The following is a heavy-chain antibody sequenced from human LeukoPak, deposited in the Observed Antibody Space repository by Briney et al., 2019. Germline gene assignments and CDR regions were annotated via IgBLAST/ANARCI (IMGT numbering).Heavy chain of an antibody. V-gene: IGHV1-18*01. CDR2: VSSYNGNT. J-gene: IGHJ3*01. Sequence: ASVTVSCKASGYSFSTYGNSWVRQAPAQGLEWMGGVSSYNGNTDYAQKFQDRGTMTTETSTNTAFMELRSLTSDDTAVYYCARDHAFDVWGQGTLVIVSS. CDR1: GYSFSTYG. CDR3: ARDHAFDV.